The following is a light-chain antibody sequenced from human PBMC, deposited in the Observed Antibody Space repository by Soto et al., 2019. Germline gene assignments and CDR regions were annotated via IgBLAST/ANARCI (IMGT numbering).Light chain of an antibody. V-gene: IGKV1-27*01. J-gene: IGKJ3*01. Sequence: DIQMTQSPSSLSASVGDRVTITCRASQGIANFLAWYQQKPGKAPKLLIYTASTLVSGVPSRFSGSGSGTDFTLTISSLQPEDVATYYCQKSNSAPRTFGPGTKVDIK. CDR1: QGIANF. CDR3: QKSNSAPRT. CDR2: TAS.